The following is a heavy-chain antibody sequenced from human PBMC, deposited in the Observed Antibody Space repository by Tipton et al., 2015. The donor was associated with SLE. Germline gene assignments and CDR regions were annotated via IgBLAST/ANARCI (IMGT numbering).Heavy chain of an antibody. D-gene: IGHD3-16*01. Sequence: SLRLSCAASGFTFSSYSMNWVRQAPGAGLEWVSYISSSSRSIYYADSVKGRFTISRDNAKNSLYLQMNSLRAEDTAVYYCARTIFGGVLDVWGQGTTVTVSS. CDR2: ISSSSRSI. CDR1: GFTFSSYS. J-gene: IGHJ6*02. V-gene: IGHV3-48*01. CDR3: ARTIFGGVLDV.